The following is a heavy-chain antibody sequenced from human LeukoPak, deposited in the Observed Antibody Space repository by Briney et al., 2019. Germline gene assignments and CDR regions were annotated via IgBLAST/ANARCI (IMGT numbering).Heavy chain of an antibody. D-gene: IGHD5-18*01. V-gene: IGHV1-2*02. CDR3: ARRGYSYEDDY. Sequence: GASVKVSCKASGYSFTAFYIHCMRQAPGQGLEWMGWIHPRSGDTRYAQKFQGRVTMARDTSISTVYMDLSSLGSDDTAVYYCARRGYSYEDDYCGQGALVTVSS. CDR1: GYSFTAFY. CDR2: IHPRSGDT. J-gene: IGHJ4*02.